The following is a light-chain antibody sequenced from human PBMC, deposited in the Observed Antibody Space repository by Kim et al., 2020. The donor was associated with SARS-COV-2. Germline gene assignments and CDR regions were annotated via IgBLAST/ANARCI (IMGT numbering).Light chain of an antibody. CDR1: ESISSY. Sequence: DIQMTQSPSSLSASVGDRVTITCRASESISSYLNWYQQKPGKAPKLLIYAASNLQSGVPSRFSGSGSGTDFTLTINTLQPEDFGTYYCQQGYSTFGQGTKLEI. CDR2: AAS. CDR3: QQGYST. J-gene: IGKJ2*01. V-gene: IGKV1-39*01.